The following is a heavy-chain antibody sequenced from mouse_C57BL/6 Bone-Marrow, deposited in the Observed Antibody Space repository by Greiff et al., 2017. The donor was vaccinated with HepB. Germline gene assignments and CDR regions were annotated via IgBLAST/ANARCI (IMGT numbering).Heavy chain of an antibody. J-gene: IGHJ3*01. CDR3: ARLNYGSSTWFAY. CDR2: INPNYGTT. Sequence: VQLKESGPELVKPGASVKISCKASGYSFTDYNMNWVKQSNGKSLEWIGVINPNYGTTSYNQKFKGKATLTVDQSSSTAYMQLNSLTSEDSAVYYCARLNYGSSTWFAYWGQGTLVTVSA. D-gene: IGHD1-1*01. CDR1: GYSFTDYN. V-gene: IGHV1-39*01.